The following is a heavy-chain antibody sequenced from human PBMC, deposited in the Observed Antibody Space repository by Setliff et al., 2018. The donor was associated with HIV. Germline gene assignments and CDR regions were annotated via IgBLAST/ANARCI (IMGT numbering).Heavy chain of an antibody. CDR2: IKEDGSDK. J-gene: IGHJ4*02. V-gene: IGHV3-7*01. CDR3: VRGFWANSY. D-gene: IGHD4-4*01. CDR1: GFTFSSYW. Sequence: GGSLRLSCAASGFTFSSYWMSWVRQAPGKGLEWVANIKEDGSDKAYVDSVKGRFTISRDNAKKSVYLQMSSLRGEDSAIYYCVRGFWANSYWGQGTLVTVSS.